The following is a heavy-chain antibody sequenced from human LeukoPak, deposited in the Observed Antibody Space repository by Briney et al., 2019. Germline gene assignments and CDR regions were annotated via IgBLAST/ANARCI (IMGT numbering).Heavy chain of an antibody. CDR3: ARHSGSSNEGFDY. J-gene: IGHJ4*02. CDR1: GSFFSSYW. V-gene: IGHV5-51*01. D-gene: IGHD1-26*01. Sequence: RGASLQICGEGAGSFFSSYWSGGGRALGGKGEEGMGINYAGHSDTRYSPSFQGHVTISADKSISTAYLQWSSLKASDTAMYYCARHSGSSNEGFDYCGQGTLVTVSS. CDR2: NYAGHSDT.